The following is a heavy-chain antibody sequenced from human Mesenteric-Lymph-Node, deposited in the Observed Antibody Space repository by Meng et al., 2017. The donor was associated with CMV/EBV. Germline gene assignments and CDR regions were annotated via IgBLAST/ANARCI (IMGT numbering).Heavy chain of an antibody. Sequence: GESLKISCVASGFTFSNYWMLWVRQAPGKGLVWVSAISGSGGSTYYADSVKGRFTISRDNSKNTLYLQMNSLRAEDTAVYYCAKDAVNYDSRGDAFDIWGQGTMVTVSS. D-gene: IGHD3-22*01. CDR1: GFTFSNYW. V-gene: IGHV3-23*01. J-gene: IGHJ3*02. CDR3: AKDAVNYDSRGDAFDI. CDR2: ISGSGGST.